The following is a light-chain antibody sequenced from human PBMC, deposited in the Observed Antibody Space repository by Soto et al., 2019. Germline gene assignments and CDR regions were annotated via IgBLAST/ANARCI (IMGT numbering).Light chain of an antibody. Sequence: EIILTQSPATLSLSPGDRATLSCRASQSVSHYLAWYQQKPGQAPRLLIYDVSNRATGIPARFSGNGSGTAFTLTISSLEPEDFAVYFCQQRSEWPLCTFGQGTKLEIK. CDR3: QQRSEWPLCT. CDR2: DVS. J-gene: IGKJ2*02. CDR1: QSVSHY. V-gene: IGKV3-11*01.